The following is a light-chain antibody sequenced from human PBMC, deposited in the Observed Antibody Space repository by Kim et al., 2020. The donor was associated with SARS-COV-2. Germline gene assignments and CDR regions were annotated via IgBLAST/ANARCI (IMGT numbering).Light chain of an antibody. Sequence: NFMLTQPHSVTESPGKTVTISCTRSSGSIDDNYVQWYQQRPGGAPTTVIYEDDQRPSGVPDRFSGSIDSSSNSASLTIFGLKTEDEADYYCQSYNSSNVVFGGGTQLTV. V-gene: IGLV6-57*04. J-gene: IGLJ2*01. CDR1: SGSIDDNY. CDR2: EDD. CDR3: QSYNSSNVV.